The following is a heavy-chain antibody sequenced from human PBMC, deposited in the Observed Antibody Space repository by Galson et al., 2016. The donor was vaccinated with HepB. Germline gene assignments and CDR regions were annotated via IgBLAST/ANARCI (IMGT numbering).Heavy chain of an antibody. CDR3: ARVPIAAAGTRDY. CDR2: IYSSGNT. V-gene: IGHV4-39*07. D-gene: IGHD6-13*01. Sequence: ETLSLTCTVSGDSISTNRYFWGWIRQPPGKGLEWIGSIYSSGNTYYNPSLKSRVTISVDTSKNQFSLKLSSVTAADTAVYYCARVPIAAAGTRDYWGQGTLVTVSS. J-gene: IGHJ4*02. CDR1: GDSISTNRYF.